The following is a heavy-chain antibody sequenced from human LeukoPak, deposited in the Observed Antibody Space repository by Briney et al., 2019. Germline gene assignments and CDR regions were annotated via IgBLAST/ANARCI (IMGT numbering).Heavy chain of an antibody. Sequence: PGGSLRLSCAASGFTFSDYYMSWIRQVPGKGLEWVSYISSSGSTIYYADSVKGRFTISRDNAKNSLYLQMNSLRDEDTAVYYCARSGYGSRWYFFDHWGQGTLVTVSS. J-gene: IGHJ4*02. CDR2: ISSSGSTI. CDR3: ARSGYGSRWYFFDH. CDR1: GFTFSDYY. V-gene: IGHV3-11*04. D-gene: IGHD6-13*01.